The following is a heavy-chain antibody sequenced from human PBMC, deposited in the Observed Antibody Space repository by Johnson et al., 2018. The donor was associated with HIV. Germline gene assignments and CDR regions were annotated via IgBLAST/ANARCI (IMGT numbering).Heavy chain of an antibody. CDR3: ARVQVLADDVFNI. J-gene: IGHJ3*02. Sequence: VQLVESGGGVVQPGRSLALSCAASGFTFSTNWMHWVRQAPGKGLVWVSRINSDGSSTSYADSVKGRFTISRDNAKNTLYLQMDSLGAEDTAVYFCARVQVLADDVFNIWGQGTMFTGAS. CDR2: INSDGSST. V-gene: IGHV3-74*03. CDR1: GFTFSTNW. D-gene: IGHD3-3*02.